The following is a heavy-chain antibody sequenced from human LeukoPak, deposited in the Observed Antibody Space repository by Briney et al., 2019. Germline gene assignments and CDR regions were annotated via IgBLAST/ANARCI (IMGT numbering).Heavy chain of an antibody. CDR2: IYYSGST. D-gene: IGHD3-3*01. CDR1: GGSISSYY. J-gene: IGHJ4*02. V-gene: IGHV4-59*01. CDR3: ARVARLPGTDGSNYDFWSGYNYYFDY. Sequence: SETLSLTCTVSGGSISSYYWSWIRQPPGKGLEWIGYIYYSGSTNYNPSLKSRVTISVDTSKNQFSLKLSSVTAADTAVYYCARVARLPGTDGSNYDFWSGYNYYFDYWGQGTLVTVSS.